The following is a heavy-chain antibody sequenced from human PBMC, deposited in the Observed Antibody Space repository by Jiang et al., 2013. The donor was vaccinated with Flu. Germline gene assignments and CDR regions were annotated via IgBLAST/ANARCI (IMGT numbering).Heavy chain of an antibody. CDR1: GGSMHSDTYY. Sequence: GPGLVKPSETLSLTCSVSGGSMHSDTYYWGWIRQPPGKRLEWIGGIYYSGSAYFNPSLSSRVAMSVDTSKNQLSLRLSSVSAADTAVYFCARAQKYSGFELPYFDYWGQGILVTVSS. J-gene: IGHJ4*02. D-gene: IGHD5-12*01. CDR2: IYYSGSA. CDR3: ARAQKYSGFELPYFDY. V-gene: IGHV4-39*07.